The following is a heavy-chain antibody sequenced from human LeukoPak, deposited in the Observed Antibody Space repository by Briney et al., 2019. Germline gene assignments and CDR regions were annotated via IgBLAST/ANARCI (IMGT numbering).Heavy chain of an antibody. D-gene: IGHD1-26*01. CDR1: RFTFSSYG. CDR2: ISYDGSNK. CDR3: AKAVGATQRGYFDY. V-gene: IGHV3-30*18. J-gene: IGHJ4*02. Sequence: GRSLRLSCAASRFTFSSYGMHWVRQAPGKGLEWVAVISYDGSNKYYADSVKGRFTISRDNSKNTLYLQMNSLRGEDTAVYYCAKAVGATQRGYFDYWGQGTLVTVSS.